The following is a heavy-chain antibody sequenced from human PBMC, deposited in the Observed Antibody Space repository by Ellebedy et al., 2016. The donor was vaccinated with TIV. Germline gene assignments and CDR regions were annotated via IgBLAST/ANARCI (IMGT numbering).Heavy chain of an antibody. D-gene: IGHD3-22*01. CDR3: VKLDSSGFYYGRLDY. Sequence: GESLKIFCAASGFTFSGHAMSWVRQTPGKGLEWVSGITTGGGSTHYVDSVKGRFTISRDNSKKTLYLQMNSLRAEDTAVYYCVKLDSSGFYYGRLDYWGQGTLVTVSS. V-gene: IGHV3-23*01. J-gene: IGHJ4*02. CDR1: GFTFSGHA. CDR2: ITTGGGST.